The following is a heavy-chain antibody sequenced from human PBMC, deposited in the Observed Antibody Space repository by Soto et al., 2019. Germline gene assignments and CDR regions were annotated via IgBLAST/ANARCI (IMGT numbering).Heavy chain of an antibody. V-gene: IGHV3-53*01. CDR1: GFTVSSNY. CDR3: ARGGYSSSVDYYYYMDV. J-gene: IGHJ6*03. CDR2: IYSGGST. Sequence: GGSLRLSCAASGFTVSSNYMSWVRQAPGKGLEWVSVIYSGGSTYYADSVKGRFTISRDNAKNTLYLQMNSLRAEDTAVYYCARGGYSSSVDYYYYMDVWGKGTTVTVSS. D-gene: IGHD6-6*01.